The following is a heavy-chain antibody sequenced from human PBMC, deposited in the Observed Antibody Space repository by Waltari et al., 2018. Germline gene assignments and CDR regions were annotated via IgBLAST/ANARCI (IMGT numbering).Heavy chain of an antibody. J-gene: IGHJ4*02. Sequence: QVQLVESGGGVVQPGRSLRLSCAASGFTFSSYGMHWVRQAPGKGLDGVAVIWYDGSNKYYADSVKGRFTISRDNSKNTLYLQMNSLRAEDTAVYYCAKAHRRGATTNFDYWGQGTLVTVSS. CDR3: AKAHRRGATTNFDY. D-gene: IGHD1-26*01. CDR1: GFTFSSYG. V-gene: IGHV3-33*06. CDR2: IWYDGSNK.